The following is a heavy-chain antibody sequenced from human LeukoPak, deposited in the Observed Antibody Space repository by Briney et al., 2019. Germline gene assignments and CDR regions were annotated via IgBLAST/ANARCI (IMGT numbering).Heavy chain of an antibody. V-gene: IGHV1-18*01. D-gene: IGHD2-2*01. CDR1: GYTFTSYG. CDR2: ISAYNGNT. Sequence: ASVKVSCKASGYTFTSYGISWVRQAPGQGLEWMGWISAYNGNTNYAQKLQGRVTMSTDTSTSTAYMELRSLRSDDTAVYYCARKTDQLLSFTGYMDVWGKGTTVTVSS. J-gene: IGHJ6*03. CDR3: ARKTDQLLSFTGYMDV.